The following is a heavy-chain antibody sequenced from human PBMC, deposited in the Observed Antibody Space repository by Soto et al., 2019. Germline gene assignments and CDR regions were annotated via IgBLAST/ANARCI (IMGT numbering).Heavy chain of an antibody. V-gene: IGHV1-18*01. CDR3: SRGAGDCSSTSCYKWLYYYYYMDV. Sequence: QVQLVQSGAEVQKPGASVKVSCKTSGYTFTSYGISWVRQAPGQGLEWMGWISVYDGNTNFAQKFQGRVTMTTDTSTIPVYMELRSLRSDDTAVYYCSRGAGDCSSTSCYKWLYYYYYMDVWGRGTTVTVSS. D-gene: IGHD2-2*02. CDR1: GYTFTSYG. J-gene: IGHJ6*03. CDR2: ISVYDGNT.